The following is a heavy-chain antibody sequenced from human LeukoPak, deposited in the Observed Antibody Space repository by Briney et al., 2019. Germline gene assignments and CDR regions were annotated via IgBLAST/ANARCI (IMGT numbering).Heavy chain of an antibody. CDR2: IYHSGST. Sequence: PSETLSLTCAVSGGSISSSNWWSWVRQPPGKGLEWIGEIYHSGSTNYNPSLKSRVTISLDKSKNQFSLKLSSVTPADTAVYYCARGVNSGYFDYCGQGTLVTVSS. CDR3: ARGVNSGYFDY. D-gene: IGHD1-26*01. CDR1: GGSISSSNW. J-gene: IGHJ4*02. V-gene: IGHV4-4*02.